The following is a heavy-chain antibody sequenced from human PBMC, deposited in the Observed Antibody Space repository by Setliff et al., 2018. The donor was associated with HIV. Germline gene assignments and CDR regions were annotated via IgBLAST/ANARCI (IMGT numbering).Heavy chain of an antibody. CDR2: INTHTGNP. V-gene: IGHV7-4-1*02. D-gene: IGHD1-1*01. Sequence: ASVKVSCKASGYRFTSYAMNWVLQAPGQGLEWMGWINTHTGNPTYAQGFTGRFVFSLDTSVSTAYLQISSPKAEDTAVYYCARGELDLDYWGQGTLVTVSS. J-gene: IGHJ4*02. CDR3: ARGELDLDY. CDR1: GYRFTSYA.